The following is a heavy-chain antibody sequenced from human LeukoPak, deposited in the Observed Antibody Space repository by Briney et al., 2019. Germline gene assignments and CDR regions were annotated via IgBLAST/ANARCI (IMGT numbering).Heavy chain of an antibody. D-gene: IGHD3-22*01. Sequence: ASVKVSCKASVYTFISYGITWARQAPGQGREWMGWISTYSDYTNYAQMFQGRVTMATDTSTNTAYMELRSLRSDDTAVYYCARGLLLEAFSDYWGQGTLVTVSS. V-gene: IGHV1-18*01. CDR2: ISTYSDYT. CDR1: VYTFISYG. J-gene: IGHJ4*02. CDR3: ARGLLLEAFSDY.